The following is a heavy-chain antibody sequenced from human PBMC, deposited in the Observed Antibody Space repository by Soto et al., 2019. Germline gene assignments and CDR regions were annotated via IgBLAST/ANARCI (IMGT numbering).Heavy chain of an antibody. CDR2: ISNYGNKK. Sequence: GGSLRLSCAASGFTFSIHGMHWVRQTPGKGLEWVAVISNYGNKKYYVESVEGRFSISRDNSKSIVYLQMNNVRIEDTAVYYCARGISPLDYWGQGTVVTVSS. V-gene: IGHV3-30*03. J-gene: IGHJ4*02. D-gene: IGHD3-3*02. CDR1: GFTFSIHG. CDR3: ARGISPLDY.